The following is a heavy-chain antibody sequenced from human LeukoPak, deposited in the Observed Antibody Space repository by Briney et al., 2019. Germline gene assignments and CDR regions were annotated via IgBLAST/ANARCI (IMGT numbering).Heavy chain of an antibody. CDR1: GFTFSSYG. V-gene: IGHV3-33*01. J-gene: IGHJ6*02. Sequence: GRSLRLSCAASGFTFSSYGMHWVRQAPGKGLEWVAVIWYDGSNKYYADSVKGRFTISRDNSKNTLYLQMNSLRAEDTAVYYCAREGCSSTSCYADYYYYGMDVWGQGTTVTVSS. CDR3: AREGCSSTSCYADYYYYGMDV. CDR2: IWYDGSNK. D-gene: IGHD2-2*01.